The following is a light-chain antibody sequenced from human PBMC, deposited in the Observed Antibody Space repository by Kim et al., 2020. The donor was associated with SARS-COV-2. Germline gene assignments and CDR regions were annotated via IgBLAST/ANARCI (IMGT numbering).Light chain of an antibody. V-gene: IGKV3-20*01. CDR1: QSVSSSY. CDR2: DAA. CDR3: SQYGSSLYT. Sequence: LSPGERATLSCRASQSVSSSYLAWYRQKPGQAPRRLIYDAANRATGIPERFSGSGSGTDFTLTISRLEPEDFAVYYCSQYGSSLYTFGQGTKLEI. J-gene: IGKJ2*01.